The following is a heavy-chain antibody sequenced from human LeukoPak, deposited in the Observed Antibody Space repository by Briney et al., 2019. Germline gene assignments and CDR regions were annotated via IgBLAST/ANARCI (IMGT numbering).Heavy chain of an antibody. D-gene: IGHD3-3*01. Sequence: GGSLRLSCAASGFTFSNYWMRWVRQAPGKGLGWVANIKQDGSEKYYVGSVKGRFTISRDNAKNSLYLQMNSLRAEDTAVYYCASQSSGGFFEDYWGQGTLVTVSS. CDR3: ASQSSGGFFEDY. CDR2: IKQDGSEK. J-gene: IGHJ4*02. CDR1: GFTFSNYW. V-gene: IGHV3-7*01.